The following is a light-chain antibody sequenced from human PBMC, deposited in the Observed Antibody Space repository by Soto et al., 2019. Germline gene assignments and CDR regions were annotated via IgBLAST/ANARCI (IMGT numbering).Light chain of an antibody. J-gene: IGLJ1*01. Sequence: QSVLTQPPSVSGAPGQRVTISYTGSSSNIGAGRDVHWYQQLPGTAPRLLIYGNNNRPSGVPDRFSASKSGTSASLAITGLQAEDEADFYCQSFDSSLSAYVFGTGTKVTVL. CDR2: GNN. V-gene: IGLV1-40*01. CDR1: SSNIGAGRD. CDR3: QSFDSSLSAYV.